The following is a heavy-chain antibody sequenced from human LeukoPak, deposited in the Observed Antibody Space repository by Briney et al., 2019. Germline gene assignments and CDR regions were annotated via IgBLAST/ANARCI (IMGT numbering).Heavy chain of an antibody. CDR3: AKLDLWLYAFDI. CDR1: GFTFSSYA. D-gene: IGHD3-10*01. CDR2: ISGSGGST. Sequence: GGSLRLSCAASGFTFSSYAMSWVRQAPGKGLEWVSAISGSGGSTYYADSVKGRFTISRDNSKNTLFLQMNSLRAEDTAVYYCAKLDLWLYAFDIWGQGTMVTVSS. J-gene: IGHJ3*02. V-gene: IGHV3-23*01.